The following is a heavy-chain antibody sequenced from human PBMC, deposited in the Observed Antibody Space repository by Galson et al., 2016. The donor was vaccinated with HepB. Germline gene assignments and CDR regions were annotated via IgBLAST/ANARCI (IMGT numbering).Heavy chain of an antibody. CDR1: GFSFSNSG. CDR2: ITRSGDAT. Sequence: SLRLSCAASGFSFSNSGMSWVRQAPGRGLEWASGITRSGDATHYADFVKGRFTISRDNSKNTLYLQMNNLRAEDTAVYYCAKEADITGWSFFDYWGQGTLVTVSS. CDR3: AKEADITGWSFFDY. V-gene: IGHV3-23*01. D-gene: IGHD6-19*01. J-gene: IGHJ4*02.